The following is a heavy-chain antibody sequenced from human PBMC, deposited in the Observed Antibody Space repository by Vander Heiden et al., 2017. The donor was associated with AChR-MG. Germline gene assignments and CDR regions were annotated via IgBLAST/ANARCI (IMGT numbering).Heavy chain of an antibody. CDR1: GFTVSSNY. D-gene: IGHD6-6*01. CDR2: IYSGGST. V-gene: IGHV3-53*02. J-gene: IGHJ6*02. CDR3: ARDRPIAARRYYYYYGMDV. Sequence: EVQLVETGGGLIQPGGSLRLSCAASGFTVSSNYMSWVRQAPGKGLEWVSVIYSGGSTYYADSVKGRFTISRDNSKNTLYLQMNSLRAEDTAVYYCARDRPIAARRYYYYYGMDVWGQGTTVTVSS.